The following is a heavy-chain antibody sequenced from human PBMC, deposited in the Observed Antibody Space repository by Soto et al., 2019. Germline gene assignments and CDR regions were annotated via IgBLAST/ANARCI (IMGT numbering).Heavy chain of an antibody. J-gene: IGHJ6*02. Sequence: GESLKISCAASGFTFSSYGMHWVRQAPGKGLEWVAVISYDGSNKYYADSVKGRFTISRDNSKNTLYLQMNSLRAEDTAVYYCAKDLGTVTTYDYYYYGMDVWGQGTTVTVSS. CDR1: GFTFSSYG. CDR2: ISYDGSNK. CDR3: AKDLGTVTTYDYYYYGMDV. V-gene: IGHV3-30*18. D-gene: IGHD4-17*01.